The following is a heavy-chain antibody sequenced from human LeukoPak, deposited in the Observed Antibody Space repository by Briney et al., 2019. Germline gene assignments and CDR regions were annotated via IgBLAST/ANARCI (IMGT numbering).Heavy chain of an antibody. Sequence: SVKVSCKASGGAFSSYAISWVRQAPGQGLKWMGGIIPIFGTANYAQKFQGRVTITADESTSTAYMELSSLRSEDTAVYYCARDSNTAMVTYFDYWGQGTLVTVSS. CDR2: IIPIFGTA. D-gene: IGHD5-18*01. CDR3: ARDSNTAMVTYFDY. CDR1: GGAFSSYA. V-gene: IGHV1-69*13. J-gene: IGHJ4*02.